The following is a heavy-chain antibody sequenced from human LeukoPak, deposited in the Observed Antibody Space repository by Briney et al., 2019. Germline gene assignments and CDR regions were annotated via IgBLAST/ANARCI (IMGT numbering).Heavy chain of an antibody. CDR3: TRIRGYSAYDFNY. Sequence: GGSLRLSCAASGFSFKDAWMSWVRQAPGKGLEWVGRIKSTTDGVTTDYAAPVKGRFTISRDDSRNTLYLQLNSLKTEDAALYYCTRIRGYSAYDFNYWGQGTLVTVSS. J-gene: IGHJ4*02. D-gene: IGHD5-12*01. CDR1: GFSFKDAW. CDR2: IKSTTDGVTT. V-gene: IGHV3-15*01.